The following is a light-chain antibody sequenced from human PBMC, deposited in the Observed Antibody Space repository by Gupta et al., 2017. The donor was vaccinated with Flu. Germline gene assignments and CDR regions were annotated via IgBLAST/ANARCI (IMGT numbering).Light chain of an antibody. J-gene: IGKJ4*01. Sequence: ELVFTQSPGTLSLSPGERATLSCRVSQDTVFTNLAWYQQKPGQAPRLLIYLGSTRVTGVPDRFSGRGSGTDFTLTISRLEPEDVAVYYCQSCNSSPFTFGRGTKVEIK. CDR3: QSCNSSPFT. V-gene: IGKV3-20*01. CDR2: LGS. CDR1: QDTVFTN.